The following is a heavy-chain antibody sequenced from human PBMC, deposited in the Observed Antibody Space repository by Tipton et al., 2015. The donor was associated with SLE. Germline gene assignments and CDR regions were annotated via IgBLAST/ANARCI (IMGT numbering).Heavy chain of an antibody. Sequence: TLSLTCTVSGGSISSYYWSWIRQPPGKGLEWIGYIYYSGSTNYNPSLKSRVTISVDTSKNQFSLKLSSVTAADTAVYYCARPGMAERYFDLWGRGTLVTVSS. J-gene: IGHJ2*01. CDR3: ARPGMAERYFDL. CDR2: IYYSGST. V-gene: IGHV4-59*08. CDR1: GGSISSYY. D-gene: IGHD5-24*01.